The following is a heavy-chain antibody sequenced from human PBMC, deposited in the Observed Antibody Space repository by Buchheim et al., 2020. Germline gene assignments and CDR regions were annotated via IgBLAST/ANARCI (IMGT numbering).Heavy chain of an antibody. J-gene: IGHJ6*02. D-gene: IGHD2-21*01. V-gene: IGHV4-34*01. CDR1: GGSFGGYY. Sequence: QVQLQQWGAGLLKPSETLSLTCAVYGGSFGGYYWSWIRQPPGKGLEWIGEINHSGSTNYNPSLKSRVTISVDTSKNQFSLKLSSVTAADTAVYYCARVFSAEYYYGMDVWGQGTT. CDR2: INHSGST. CDR3: ARVFSAEYYYGMDV.